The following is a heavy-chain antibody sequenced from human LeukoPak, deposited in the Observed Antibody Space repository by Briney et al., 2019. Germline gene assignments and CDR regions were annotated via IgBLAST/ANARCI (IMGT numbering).Heavy chain of an antibody. CDR3: AAAPWFWAVNYYYYMDV. CDR1: GFTFTSSA. D-gene: IGHD3-10*01. Sequence: SVKVSCKASGFTFTSSAVQWVRQARGQRLEWIEWIVVGSGNTNYAQKFQERVTITRDMSTSTAYMELSSLRSEDTAVYYCAAAPWFWAVNYYYYMDVWGKGTTVTVSS. CDR2: IVVGSGNT. V-gene: IGHV1-58*01. J-gene: IGHJ6*03.